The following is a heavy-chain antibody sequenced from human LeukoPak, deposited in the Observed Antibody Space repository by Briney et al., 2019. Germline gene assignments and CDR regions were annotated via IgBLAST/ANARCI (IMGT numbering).Heavy chain of an antibody. D-gene: IGHD5-18*01. V-gene: IGHV3-23*01. CDR1: GFPFTNYA. J-gene: IGHJ3*02. CDR3: AKRLWESKGLDPFDI. Sequence: GRSLRLSCAASGFPFTNYAMSWVRQAPGKGLECVSVISGDGGTTYYADSVKGRFTISRDNSKNTLYLQMNSLRADDTALYYCAKRLWESKGLDPFDIWGQGTMVTVSS. CDR2: ISGDGGTT.